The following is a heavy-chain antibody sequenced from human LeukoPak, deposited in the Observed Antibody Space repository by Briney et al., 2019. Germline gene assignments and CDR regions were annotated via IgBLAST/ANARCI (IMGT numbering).Heavy chain of an antibody. Sequence: SETLSLTCTVSGGSISSYYWSWIRQPPGKGLEWIGFIYYSGSTNYNPSLKSRLTISVDTSKSQFSLRLSSGAAADTAVYYCTAASGSYWYFDLWGRGTLVTVSS. J-gene: IGHJ2*01. CDR2: IYYSGST. CDR3: TAASGSYWYFDL. V-gene: IGHV4-59*08. D-gene: IGHD6-13*01. CDR1: GGSISSYY.